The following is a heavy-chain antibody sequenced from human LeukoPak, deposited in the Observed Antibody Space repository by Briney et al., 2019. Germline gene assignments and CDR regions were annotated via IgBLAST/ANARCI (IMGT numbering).Heavy chain of an antibody. CDR1: GFTFRSYA. D-gene: IGHD4-17*01. Sequence: GGSLRLSCAASGFTFRSYAMSWVRQAPAKGLEWVSRISGNGGGTYHADSVKGRFTISRDNSKNMVHLQMDSLRAEDTALYYCAKVGDDAFDIWGQGTMVTVSS. V-gene: IGHV3-23*01. CDR3: AKVGDDAFDI. J-gene: IGHJ3*02. CDR2: ISGNGGGT.